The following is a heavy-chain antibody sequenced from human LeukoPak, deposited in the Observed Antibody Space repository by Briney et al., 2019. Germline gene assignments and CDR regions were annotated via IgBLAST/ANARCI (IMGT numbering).Heavy chain of an antibody. D-gene: IGHD6-19*01. CDR3: ARVGQWLVNY. CDR1: GFXFSSYS. V-gene: IGHV3-48*04. CDR2: TSSSGYTR. Sequence: GGSLRLSCAASGFXFSSYSMNWVRQAPGKGLEWVSYTSSSGYTRCYADSVKGRFTISRDNAKNSLYLQMNSLRAEDTAVYYCARVGQWLVNYWGRGTLVTVSS. J-gene: IGHJ4*02.